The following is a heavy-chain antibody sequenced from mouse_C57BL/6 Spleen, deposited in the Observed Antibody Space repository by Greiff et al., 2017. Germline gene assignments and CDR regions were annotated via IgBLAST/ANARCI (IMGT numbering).Heavy chain of an antibody. CDR2: INPNNGGT. D-gene: IGHD1-1*01. Sequence: EVQLQQSGPELVKPGASVKIPCKASGYTFTDYNMDWVKQSHGKSLEWIGDINPNNGGTIYNQKFKGKATLTVDKSSSTAYMELRSLTSEDTAVYYCARSKRYYYGSSSYFDYWGQGTTLTVSS. CDR3: ARSKRYYYGSSSYFDY. V-gene: IGHV1-18*01. CDR1: GYTFTDYN. J-gene: IGHJ2*01.